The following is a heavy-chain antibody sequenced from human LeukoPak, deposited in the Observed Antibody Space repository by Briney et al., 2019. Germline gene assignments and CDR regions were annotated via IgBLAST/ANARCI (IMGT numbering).Heavy chain of an antibody. J-gene: IGHJ4*02. V-gene: IGHV3-48*03. CDR3: AKDALNYDSLTGIDY. CDR1: GFTFSSYE. Sequence: GRSLRLSCAASGFTFSSYEMNWVRQAPGKGLEWVSYISSSGSTTYYADSVKGRFTISRDNSKNTLYLQMNSLRAEDTAVYYCAKDALNYDSLTGIDYWGQGTLVTVSS. CDR2: ISSSGSTT. D-gene: IGHD3-9*01.